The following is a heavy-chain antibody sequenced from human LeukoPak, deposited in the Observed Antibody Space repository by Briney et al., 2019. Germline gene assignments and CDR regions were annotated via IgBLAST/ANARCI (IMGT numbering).Heavy chain of an antibody. Sequence: PGVSLTLSCAASGFTLRRYAMSWLRQAPGKGLEWVCAIRGSGGSTYYADSVKGRFTISRDNSKNTLYLQMNSLRAEDTAVYYCAKPRITIFGVVILYFDYWGQGTLVTVSS. CDR2: IRGSGGST. CDR3: AKPRITIFGVVILYFDY. J-gene: IGHJ4*02. CDR1: GFTLRRYA. V-gene: IGHV3-23*01. D-gene: IGHD3-3*01.